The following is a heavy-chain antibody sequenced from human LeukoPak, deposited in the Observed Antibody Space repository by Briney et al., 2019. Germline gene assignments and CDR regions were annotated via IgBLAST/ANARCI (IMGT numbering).Heavy chain of an antibody. CDR1: GGSISSSSYY. Sequence: PSETLSLTCTVSGGSISSSSYYWGWIRQPPGKGLEWIGSIYYSGSTYYNPSLKSRVTISVDTSKNQFSLKLSSVTAADTAVYYCARDRILWFGELYPQSFDYWGQGTLVTVSS. V-gene: IGHV4-39*07. D-gene: IGHD3-10*01. CDR2: IYYSGST. J-gene: IGHJ4*02. CDR3: ARDRILWFGELYPQSFDY.